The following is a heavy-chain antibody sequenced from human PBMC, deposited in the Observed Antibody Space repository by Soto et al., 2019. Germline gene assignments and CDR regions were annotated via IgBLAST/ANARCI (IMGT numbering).Heavy chain of an antibody. D-gene: IGHD3-10*01. CDR1: GFSFRNYA. CDR3: ANGRATYGLLTHDY. J-gene: IGHJ4*02. V-gene: IGHV3-23*01. Sequence: EVQLLESGGGSVQPGGSLRLSCAASGFSFRNYAMSWVRQAPGKGLEWISTLTGSSSNIYYADSVKGRFAISRDNSRNTLYLQMNSLTAEDTAVYYCANGRATYGLLTHDYWGQGTLVTVSS. CDR2: LTGSSSNI.